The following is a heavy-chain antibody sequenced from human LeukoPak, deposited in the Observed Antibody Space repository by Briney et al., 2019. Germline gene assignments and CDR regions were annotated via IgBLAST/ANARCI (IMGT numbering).Heavy chain of an antibody. CDR3: ASIYSSGWYGDAFDI. CDR2: MNPNSGNT. D-gene: IGHD6-19*01. J-gene: IGHJ3*02. V-gene: IGHV1-8*01. Sequence: ASVKVSCKASGYIFTSYDINWVRQATGQGLEWMGWMNPNSGNTGYAQKFQGRVTMTRNTSISTAYMELSSLRSEDTAVHYCASIYSSGWYGDAFDIWGQGTMVTVSS. CDR1: GYIFTSYD.